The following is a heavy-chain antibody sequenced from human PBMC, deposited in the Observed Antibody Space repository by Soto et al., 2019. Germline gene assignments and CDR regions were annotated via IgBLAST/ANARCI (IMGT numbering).Heavy chain of an antibody. J-gene: IGHJ6*02. CDR1: GDSVSSNSAA. Sequence: SQTLSLTCAIPGDSVSSNSAAWNWIRQSPSRGLEWLGRTYYRSKWYNDYAVSVKSRITINPDTSKNQFSLQLNSVTPEDTAVYYCARGLKQQLASPRYYYYGMDVWGQGTTVTVSS. CDR3: ARGLKQQLASPRYYYYGMDV. D-gene: IGHD6-13*01. CDR2: TYYRSKWYN. V-gene: IGHV6-1*01.